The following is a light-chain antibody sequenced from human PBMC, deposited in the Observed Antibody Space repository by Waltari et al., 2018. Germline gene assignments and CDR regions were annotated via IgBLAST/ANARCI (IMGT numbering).Light chain of an antibody. Sequence: DIQMTQSPSTLSASVGDRVTITCRASQSISSWLAWYQHKPGKAPKLLIYKASSLESGVPSRFSRSGSGTEFTLTISSLQPDDFATYYCQQYNSYSWTFGQGTKVEIK. CDR1: QSISSW. V-gene: IGKV1-5*03. CDR2: KAS. CDR3: QQYNSYSWT. J-gene: IGKJ1*01.